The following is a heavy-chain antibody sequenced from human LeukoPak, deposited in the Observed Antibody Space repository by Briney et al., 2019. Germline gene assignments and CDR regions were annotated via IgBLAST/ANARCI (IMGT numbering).Heavy chain of an antibody. CDR2: IYYSGST. CDR1: GHSFSRYY. J-gene: IGHJ4*02. V-gene: IGHV4-59*08. CDR3: ARTKKTYYYGSGSYWHFDY. D-gene: IGHD3-10*01. Sequence: SETLSLTCTISGHSFSRYYWSWIRQPPGKGLEWIGYIYYSGSTNYNPPLKSRVTISVGTSKNQFSLKLSSVTAADTAVYYCARTKKTYYYGSGSYWHFDYWGQGTLVTVSS.